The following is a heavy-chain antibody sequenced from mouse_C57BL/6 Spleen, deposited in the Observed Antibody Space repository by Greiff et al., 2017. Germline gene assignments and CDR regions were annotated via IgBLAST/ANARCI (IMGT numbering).Heavy chain of an antibody. D-gene: IGHD2-5*01. Sequence: VKLMESGAELMKPGASVKLSCKATGYTFTGYWIEWVKQRPGHGLEWIGEILAGSGSTNYNEKFKGKATFTADTSSNTAYMQLSSLTTEDSAIYYCARWRDYSNYVAYWGQGTLVTVSA. CDR2: ILAGSGST. CDR3: ARWRDYSNYVAY. J-gene: IGHJ3*01. V-gene: IGHV1-9*01. CDR1: GYTFTGYW.